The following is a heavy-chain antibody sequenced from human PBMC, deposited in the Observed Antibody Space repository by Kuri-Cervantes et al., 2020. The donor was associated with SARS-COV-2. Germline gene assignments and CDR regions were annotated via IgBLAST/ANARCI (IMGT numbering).Heavy chain of an antibody. D-gene: IGHD6-19*01. Sequence: SVKVSCKASGGTFSTAIISWVRQGPGQGLEWMGGIMPALGMPNYAQKFRGRVTITADTSTATAYLELSGLKSEDTALYYCASDGVSGSLSLDLWGQGTLVTVSS. V-gene: IGHV1-69*10. CDR2: IMPALGMP. J-gene: IGHJ5*02. CDR1: GGTFSTAI. CDR3: ASDGVSGSLSLDL.